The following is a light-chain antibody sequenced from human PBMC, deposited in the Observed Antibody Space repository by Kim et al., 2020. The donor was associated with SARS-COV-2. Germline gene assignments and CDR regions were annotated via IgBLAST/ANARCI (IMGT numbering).Light chain of an antibody. J-gene: IGKJ1*01. V-gene: IGKV1-5*03. Sequence: DIQMTQPPSTLSASVGDRVTITCRASQYINNWLAWYQQKPGKAPKLLIFRASALDTGVPSRFSGSGSGTEFSLTISNLQPDDFATYYCQQYATYLSVTFGQGTKVDIK. CDR2: RAS. CDR3: QQYATYLSVT. CDR1: QYINNW.